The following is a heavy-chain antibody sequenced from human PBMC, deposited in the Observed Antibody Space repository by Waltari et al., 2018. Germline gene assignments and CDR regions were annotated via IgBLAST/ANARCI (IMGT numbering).Heavy chain of an antibody. Sequence: QVQLVQSGAEVKKPGASVKVSCKASGYTFTSYGISWVRQAPGQGLGWMGWISAYNGNTNYAQKLQGRVTSTTDTSTSTAYMELRSLRSDDTAVYYCARVRGGSSWYEGYYYYYYMDVWGKGTTVTVSS. CDR3: ARVRGGSSWYEGYYYYYYMDV. V-gene: IGHV1-18*01. CDR2: ISAYNGNT. J-gene: IGHJ6*03. CDR1: GYTFTSYG. D-gene: IGHD6-13*01.